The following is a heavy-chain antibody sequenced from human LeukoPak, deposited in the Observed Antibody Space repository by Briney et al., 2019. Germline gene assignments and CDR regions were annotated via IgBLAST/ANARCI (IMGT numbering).Heavy chain of an antibody. CDR3: AREGRFQSFDY. Sequence: PGGSLRLSCAASGFSVGSNYMSWVRQAPGKGQEWVSVIYTGGTTHYAESVMGRFTISRDDSHNTVHLHMSGLRAEDTAVYYCAREGRFQSFDYWGQGTLVAVSS. CDR1: GFSVGSNY. V-gene: IGHV3-53*01. J-gene: IGHJ4*02. CDR2: IYTGGTT.